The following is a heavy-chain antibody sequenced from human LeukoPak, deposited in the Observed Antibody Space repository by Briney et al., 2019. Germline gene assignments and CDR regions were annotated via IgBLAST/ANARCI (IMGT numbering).Heavy chain of an antibody. Sequence: PSETLSLTCTVSGGSVSSNSFYWTWIRQPPGKGLEWIGYIYYSGNSNYNPSLKSRVTISVDTSKNQFSLKLSSVTAADTAVYYCASKSTDHGELRFDYWGQGTLVTVSS. V-gene: IGHV4-61*01. CDR3: ASKSTDHGELRFDY. J-gene: IGHJ4*02. CDR2: IYYSGNS. D-gene: IGHD4-17*01. CDR1: GGSVSSNSFY.